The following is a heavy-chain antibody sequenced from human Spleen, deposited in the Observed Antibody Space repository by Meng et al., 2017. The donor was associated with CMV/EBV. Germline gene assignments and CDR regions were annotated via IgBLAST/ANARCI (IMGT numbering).Heavy chain of an antibody. CDR3: ARGAAGGWTGWYFDL. D-gene: IGHD6-19*01. Sequence: GGSLRLSCAASGFTFSSYWMHWVRHAPGKGLVWVSRISADGSSTTYGDSVKGRFTISRDNAKNTLYLQMTRLRAEDTAVYYCARGAAGGWTGWYFDLWGRGTLVTVSS. J-gene: IGHJ2*01. CDR2: ISADGSST. CDR1: GFTFSSYW. V-gene: IGHV3-74*03.